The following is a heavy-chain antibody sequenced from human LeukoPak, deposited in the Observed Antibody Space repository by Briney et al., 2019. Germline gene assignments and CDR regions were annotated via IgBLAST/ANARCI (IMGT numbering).Heavy chain of an antibody. CDR3: ARIRGGAHFGMDA. CDR2: SRNKVMSYTT. J-gene: IGHJ6*02. D-gene: IGHD3-10*01. V-gene: IGHV3-72*01. CDR1: GFTFSDHY. Sequence: GGSLRLSCAASGFTFSDHYMDWVRQAPGKGPEWVGRSRNKVMSYTTQYAASVKDRFTISRDDSKNSLYLDMNSLKIEDTAVYYCARIRGGAHFGMDAWGQGTTVTVSS.